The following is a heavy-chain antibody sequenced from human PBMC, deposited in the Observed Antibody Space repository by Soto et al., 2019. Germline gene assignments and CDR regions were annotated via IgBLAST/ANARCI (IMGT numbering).Heavy chain of an antibody. D-gene: IGHD1-7*01. V-gene: IGHV1-69*13. J-gene: IGHJ3*02. Sequence: SVKVSCKASGGTFSSYAISWVRQAPGQGLEWMGGIIPIFGTANYAQKFQGRVTITADESTSTAYMELSSLRPEDTAVYYCARSLPGTTSAFDIWGQGTMVTVSS. CDR3: ARSLPGTTSAFDI. CDR1: GGTFSSYA. CDR2: IIPIFGTA.